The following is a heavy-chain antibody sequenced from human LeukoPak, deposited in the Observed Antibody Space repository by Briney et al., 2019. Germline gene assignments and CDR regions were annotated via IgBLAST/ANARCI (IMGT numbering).Heavy chain of an antibody. CDR2: ISGSGYST. J-gene: IGHJ4*02. CDR3: AKNLSMAGFDY. V-gene: IGHV3-23*01. CDR1: GFTFSSYA. D-gene: IGHD5-24*01. Sequence: GGSLRLSCAASGFTFSSYAMSWVRQAPGKGLEWVSAISGSGYSTYYADSVKGRFTISRDNSKSTLYLQMSSLRVEDTAVYYCAKNLSMAGFDYWGQGTLVTVSS.